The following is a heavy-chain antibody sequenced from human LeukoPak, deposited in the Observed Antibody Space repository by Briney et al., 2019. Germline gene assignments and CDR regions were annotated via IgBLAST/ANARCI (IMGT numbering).Heavy chain of an antibody. D-gene: IGHD1-26*01. V-gene: IGHV4-34*01. CDR2: INHSGTT. CDR3: ARRSRGTYPDH. J-gene: IGHJ4*02. CDR1: GGSFSGYF. Sequence: PSETLSLTCAVYGGSFSGYFWTWIRQPPGKGLEWIGEINHSGTTHYNPSLESRVSISVDTSKNQFSLRLSSVTAADTAVYYCARRSRGTYPDHWGQGTLVTVSS.